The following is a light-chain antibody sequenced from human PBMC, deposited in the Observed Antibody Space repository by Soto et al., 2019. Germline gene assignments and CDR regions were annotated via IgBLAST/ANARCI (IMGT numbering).Light chain of an antibody. J-gene: IGLJ2*01. CDR2: EVN. CDR1: SSDVGGYNY. Sequence: QSALTQPASVSGSPGQSITISCTGTSSDVGGYNYVSWYQQHPGKAPKLIISEVNNRPSGVSNRFSGSKSGNTASLTISGLQAEDEADYYCSSHTYTVTLLFGGGTKVTVL. V-gene: IGLV2-14*01. CDR3: SSHTYTVTLL.